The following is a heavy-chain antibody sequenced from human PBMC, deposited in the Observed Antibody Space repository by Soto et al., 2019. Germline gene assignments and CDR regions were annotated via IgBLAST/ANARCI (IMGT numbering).Heavy chain of an antibody. CDR2: IYYSGST. V-gene: IGHV4-39*01. J-gene: IGHJ4*02. CDR1: GGSISSSSYY. D-gene: IGHD3-3*01. Sequence: SETLSLTCTVSGGSISSSSYYWGWIRQPPGKGLEWIGSIYYSGSTYYNPSLKSRVTISVDTSKNQFSLKLSSVTAADTAVYYCASLTDFWSGYLYFDYWGQGTLVTVSS. CDR3: ASLTDFWSGYLYFDY.